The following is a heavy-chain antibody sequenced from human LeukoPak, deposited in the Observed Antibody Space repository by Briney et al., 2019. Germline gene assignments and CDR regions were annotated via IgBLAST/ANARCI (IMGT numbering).Heavy chain of an antibody. Sequence: ASVKVSCKASGYTFTSYGISWVRRAPGQGLEWMGWISAYNGNTNYAQKLQGRVTKTTDTSTSTAYMELRSLRSDDTAVYYCAMMITFGGVIAVDAFDIWGQGTMVTVSS. D-gene: IGHD3-16*02. CDR1: GYTFTSYG. CDR2: ISAYNGNT. J-gene: IGHJ3*02. CDR3: AMMITFGGVIAVDAFDI. V-gene: IGHV1-18*01.